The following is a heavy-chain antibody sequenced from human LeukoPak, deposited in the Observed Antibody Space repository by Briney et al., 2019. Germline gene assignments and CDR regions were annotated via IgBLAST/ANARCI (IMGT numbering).Heavy chain of an antibody. CDR3: ARVSWTYGGAFDI. CDR1: GYTVTGYY. J-gene: IGHJ3*02. Sequence: ASVKVSCKASGYTVTGYYMHWVRQAPGQGLEWMGWINPNSGGTNYAQKFQGWVTMTRDTSISTAYMELSRLRSDDTAVYYCARVSWTYGGAFDIWGQGTMVTVSS. CDR2: INPNSGGT. V-gene: IGHV1-2*04. D-gene: IGHD4/OR15-4a*01.